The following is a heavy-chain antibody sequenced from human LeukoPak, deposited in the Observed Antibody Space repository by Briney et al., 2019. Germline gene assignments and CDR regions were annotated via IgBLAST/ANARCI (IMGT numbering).Heavy chain of an antibody. V-gene: IGHV5-51*01. D-gene: IGHD6-19*01. CDR2: IYPGDSDT. CDR1: GYIFTSYW. J-gene: IGHJ4*02. Sequence: GESQKISCKGSGYIFTSYWIGWVRQMPGKGLEWIGIIYPGDSDTRYSPSFQGQVTISADKSISTAYLQWSSLKASDTAMYYCARIGQWLVEFESDYWGQGTLVTVSS. CDR3: ARIGQWLVEFESDY.